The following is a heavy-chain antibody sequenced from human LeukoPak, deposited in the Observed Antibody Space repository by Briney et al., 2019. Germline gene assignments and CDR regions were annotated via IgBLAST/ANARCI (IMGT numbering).Heavy chain of an antibody. D-gene: IGHD4-17*01. CDR2: IYHSGST. J-gene: IGHJ4*02. V-gene: IGHV4-30-2*01. CDR3: ARAHYGDYADY. Sequence: SETLSLTCTVSGGSISSYSWSWIRQPPGKGLEWIGYIYHSGSTYYNPSLESRVTISVDRSKNQFSLKLSSVTAADTAVYYCARAHYGDYADYWGQGTLVTVSS. CDR1: GGSISSYS.